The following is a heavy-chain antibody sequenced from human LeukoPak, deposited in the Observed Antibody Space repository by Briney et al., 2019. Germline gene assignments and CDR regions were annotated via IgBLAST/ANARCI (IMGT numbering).Heavy chain of an antibody. D-gene: IGHD3-10*01. CDR1: GSSISSGAYY. V-gene: IGHV4-31*03. CDR2: IYDSGST. J-gene: IGHJ5*02. Sequence: PSETLSLTCTVSGSSISSGAYYWSWIRQHPGKGLEWIGYIYDSGSTYYNPSLKSRVTISVDTSKNLFSLRLNSVTAADTAVYYCARDRVAGWFDPWGQGTLVTVSS. CDR3: ARDRVAGWFDP.